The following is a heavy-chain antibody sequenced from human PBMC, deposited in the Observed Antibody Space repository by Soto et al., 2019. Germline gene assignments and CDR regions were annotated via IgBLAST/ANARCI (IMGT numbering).Heavy chain of an antibody. Sequence: PGGSLRLSCAASGFIFGSYAMSWVRQAPGKGLEWVSGITGNGGDTYYADSVKGRFTISRDNLKNTLYLQMNSLRAEDTAFYYCAKGKYCGSPSCYAPHWFDPWGRGTLVTVSS. V-gene: IGHV3-23*01. CDR3: AKGKYCGSPSCYAPHWFDP. CDR1: GFIFGSYA. D-gene: IGHD2-2*01. CDR2: ITGNGGDT. J-gene: IGHJ5*02.